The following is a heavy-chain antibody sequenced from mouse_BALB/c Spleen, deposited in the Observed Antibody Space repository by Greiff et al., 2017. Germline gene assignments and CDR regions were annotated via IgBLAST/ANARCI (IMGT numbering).Heavy chain of an antibody. CDR2: IYPGDGDT. D-gene: IGHD6-1*01. Sequence: VKVVESGAELVRPGSSVKISCKASGYAFSSYWMNWVKQRPGQGLEWIGQIYPGDGDTNYNGKFKGKATLTADKSSSTAYMQLSSLTSEDSAVYFCARKAKADAMDYWGQGTSVTVSS. CDR3: ARKAKADAMDY. J-gene: IGHJ4*01. V-gene: IGHV1-80*01. CDR1: GYAFSSYW.